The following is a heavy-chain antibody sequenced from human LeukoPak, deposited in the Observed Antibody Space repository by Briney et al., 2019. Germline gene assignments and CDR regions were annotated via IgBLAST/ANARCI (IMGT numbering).Heavy chain of an antibody. J-gene: IGHJ4*02. V-gene: IGHV4-39*07. D-gene: IGHD3-3*01. Sequence: PSETLSLTCTVSGGSISSSSYYWGWIRQPPGKGLEWIGSIYHSGSTYYNPSLKSRVTISVDTSKNQFSLKLSSVTAADTAVYYCARLEDYDFDYWGQGTLVTVSS. CDR2: IYHSGST. CDR1: GGSISSSSYY. CDR3: ARLEDYDFDY.